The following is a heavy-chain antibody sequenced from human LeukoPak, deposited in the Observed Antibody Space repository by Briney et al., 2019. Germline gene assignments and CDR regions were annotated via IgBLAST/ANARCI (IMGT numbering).Heavy chain of an antibody. Sequence: GGSLRLSCAASGFTFNDYAMSWVRQAPRKGPEWVSAISHSCGTTYYADSVQGRFTITRDNSKNTLYLQMNSLRAEDTAVYYCAKANVKYCSCGSCFDAFDIWGQGTMVTVSS. CDR2: ISHSCGTT. D-gene: IGHD2-15*01. CDR3: AKANVKYCSCGSCFDAFDI. CDR1: GFTFNDYA. V-gene: IGHV3-23*01. J-gene: IGHJ3*02.